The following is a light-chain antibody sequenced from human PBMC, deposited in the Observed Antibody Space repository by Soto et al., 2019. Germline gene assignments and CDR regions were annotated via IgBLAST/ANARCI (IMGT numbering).Light chain of an antibody. CDR2: GKS. CDR3: QSYDSSLSGSV. Sequence: QSVLTQPPSVSGAPGQRVTISCTGSSSNIGAGYDVHWYQQLPGTAPKLLIYGKSNRPLGVPDRFSGSKSGTSASLAITGLQAEDEADYYCQSYDSSLSGSVFGGGTKLTVL. CDR1: SSNIGAGYD. J-gene: IGLJ2*01. V-gene: IGLV1-40*01.